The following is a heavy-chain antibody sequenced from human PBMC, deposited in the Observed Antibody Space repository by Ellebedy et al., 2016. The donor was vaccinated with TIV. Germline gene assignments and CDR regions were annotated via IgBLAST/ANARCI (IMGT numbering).Heavy chain of an antibody. Sequence: GESLKISCVASGFGFSNYGMHWVRQAPGKGLEWVAFIWYDGGNKYYADSVKGRFTISRDNSKNTLYLQMNSLRAEDTAVYYCARSFMIFGVVIWHFDLWGRGTLVTVSS. J-gene: IGHJ2*01. D-gene: IGHD3-3*01. CDR1: GFGFSNYG. CDR2: IWYDGGNK. CDR3: ARSFMIFGVVIWHFDL. V-gene: IGHV3-33*01.